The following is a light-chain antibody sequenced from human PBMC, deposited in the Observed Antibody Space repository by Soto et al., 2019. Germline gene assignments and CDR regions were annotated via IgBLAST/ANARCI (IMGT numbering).Light chain of an antibody. CDR3: QQSHSTPWT. J-gene: IGKJ1*01. CDR2: GAS. Sequence: DIQMTQSPSSLSASVGDRVTITCRASQTITTYLNWYQQKPGKAPQLLIYGASTLQSGVPSRFTGIGSGTDFTLTISSLQPEDFATYHCQQSHSTPWTFGQGTKVEIK. V-gene: IGKV1-39*01. CDR1: QTITTY.